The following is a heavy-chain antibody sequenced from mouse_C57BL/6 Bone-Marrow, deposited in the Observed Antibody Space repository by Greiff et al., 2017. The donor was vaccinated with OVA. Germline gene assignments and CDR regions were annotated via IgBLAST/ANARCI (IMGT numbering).Heavy chain of an antibody. CDR1: GFTFSSYA. CDR3: TGAGDYSWFAY. CDR2: ISSGGDYT. J-gene: IGHJ3*01. V-gene: IGHV5-9-1*02. Sequence: EVMLVESGEGLVKPGGSLKLSCAASGFTFSSYAMSWVRQTPEKRLEWVAYISSGGDYTYYADTVKGRFTISRDNARNTLYLQMSSLKSEDTAMYCYTGAGDYSWFAYWGQGTLVTVSA. D-gene: IGHD1-1*01.